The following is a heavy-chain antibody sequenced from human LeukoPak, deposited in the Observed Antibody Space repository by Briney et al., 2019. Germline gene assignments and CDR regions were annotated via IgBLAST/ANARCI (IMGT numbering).Heavy chain of an antibody. Sequence: GEPLKISCKGSGYSFTNYWIGWVRQKPGKGLEWMGIIYPGDSDTRYSPSFQGQVIISADKSIRTAYLQWSSLKASHTAMYYCDVVVVNYFDYWGQGTLVTVSS. V-gene: IGHV5-51*01. J-gene: IGHJ4*02. CDR1: GYSFTNYW. CDR3: DVVVVNYFDY. D-gene: IGHD3-22*01. CDR2: IYPGDSDT.